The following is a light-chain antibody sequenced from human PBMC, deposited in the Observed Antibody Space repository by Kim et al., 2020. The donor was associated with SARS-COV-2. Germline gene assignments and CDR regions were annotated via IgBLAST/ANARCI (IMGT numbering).Light chain of an antibody. Sequence: SASGGHRVPITCRATQNFRTLVAWYPQTPGNAPTPLLYQASTWESGVPSMFSGSGSGTEFSLTLSSLQPDDFATYHCQHYNSYPYTFGQGTKLEF. CDR2: QAS. J-gene: IGKJ2*01. V-gene: IGKV1-5*01. CDR3: QHYNSYPYT. CDR1: QNFRTL.